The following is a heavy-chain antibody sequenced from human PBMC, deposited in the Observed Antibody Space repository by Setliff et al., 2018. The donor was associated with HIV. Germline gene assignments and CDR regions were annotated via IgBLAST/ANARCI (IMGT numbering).Heavy chain of an antibody. Sequence: ASVKVSCKASGYTFTTYAIHWVRQAPGQRLEWMGWINAGNGVTKFSQKFQDRVTITRDTSANTAYLELTSLRSEDTAVYYCARDQGGFFHADSARSGSPDYWGPGTLVTVSS. V-gene: IGHV1-3*01. J-gene: IGHJ4*02. D-gene: IGHD3-3*01. CDR1: GYTFTTYA. CDR2: INAGNGVT. CDR3: ARDQGGFFHADSARSGSPDY.